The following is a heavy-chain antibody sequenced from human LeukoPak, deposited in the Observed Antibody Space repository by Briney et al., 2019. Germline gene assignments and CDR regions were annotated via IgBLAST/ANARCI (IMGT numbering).Heavy chain of an antibody. D-gene: IGHD2-15*01. Sequence: GGSLRLSCAASGFTFSDYYMSWIRQAPGKGLEWVSYISSSGSTIYYADSVKGRFTISRDNAKNSLYLQMNSLRAEDTAVYDCARASFLGEVVAATGIRDYYMAVWGKGTTVTVSS. V-gene: IGHV3-11*04. CDR3: ARASFLGEVVAATGIRDYYMAV. CDR1: GFTFSDYY. J-gene: IGHJ6*03. CDR2: ISSSGSTI.